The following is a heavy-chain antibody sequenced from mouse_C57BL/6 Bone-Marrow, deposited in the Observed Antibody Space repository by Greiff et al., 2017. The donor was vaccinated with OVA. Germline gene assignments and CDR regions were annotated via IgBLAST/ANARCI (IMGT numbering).Heavy chain of an antibody. Sequence: VQLQQPGTELVKPGASVKLSCTASGYTFTSYWMHWVKQRPGQGLEWIGKIGPGSGSTYYNEKFKGKATLTADKSSSTAYMQLSSLTSEDSAVYFCARLTVFFDYWGQGTTLTVSS. D-gene: IGHD4-1*01. V-gene: IGHV1-77*01. CDR1: GYTFTSYW. CDR2: IGPGSGST. J-gene: IGHJ2*01. CDR3: ARLTVFFDY.